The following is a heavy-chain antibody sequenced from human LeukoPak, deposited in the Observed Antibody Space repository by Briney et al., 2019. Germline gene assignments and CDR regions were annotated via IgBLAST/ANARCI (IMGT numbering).Heavy chain of an antibody. D-gene: IGHD3-10*01. J-gene: IGHJ6*02. CDR2: IYPGDSDT. Sequence: GGSLRLSCAASGFTFSSYSMNWVRQAPGKGLEWMGIIYPGDSDTRYSPSFQGQVTISADKSISTAYLQWSSLKASDTAMYYCARHFTYGSGSYYYGMDVWGQGTTVTVSS. V-gene: IGHV5-51*01. CDR1: GFTFSSYS. CDR3: ARHFTYGSGSYYYGMDV.